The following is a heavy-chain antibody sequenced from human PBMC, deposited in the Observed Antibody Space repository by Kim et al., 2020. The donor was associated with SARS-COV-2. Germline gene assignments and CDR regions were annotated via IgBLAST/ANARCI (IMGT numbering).Heavy chain of an antibody. J-gene: IGHJ4*02. CDR3: ARGPTHAYYGVHFDY. D-gene: IGHD3-10*01. V-gene: IGHV3-53*01. Sequence: DSVKCRFTIARDNSKNTLYIQMNSLRAEDTAVYYCARGPTHAYYGVHFDYWGQGTLVTVSS.